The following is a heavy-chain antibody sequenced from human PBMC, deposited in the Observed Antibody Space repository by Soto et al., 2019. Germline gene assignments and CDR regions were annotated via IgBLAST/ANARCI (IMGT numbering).Heavy chain of an antibody. CDR1: GYTFTGYY. CDR3: AREGYPSSDYYGMDV. CDR2: INPNSGGT. D-gene: IGHD5-12*01. V-gene: IGHV1-2*02. J-gene: IGHJ6*02. Sequence: ASEKVSCKASGYTFTGYYMHWVRQAPGQGLEWMGWINPNSGGTNYAQKFQGRVTMTRDTSISTAYMELSRLRSDDTAVYYCAREGYPSSDYYGMDVWGQGTTVTVSS.